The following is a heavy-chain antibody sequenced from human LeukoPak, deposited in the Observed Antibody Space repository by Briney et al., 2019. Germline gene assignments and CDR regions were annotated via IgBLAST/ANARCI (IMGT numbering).Heavy chain of an antibody. Sequence: GGSLRLSCAASGFTFSSYDMSWVRQATVKGLEWVTSISASGGSTNYADSVKGRFTISRDNSKNTVYLQMNSLRAEDTALYYCAKVMKGSERLTMVRGVIIKTAGLYYMDVWGKGTTVTVSS. V-gene: IGHV3-23*01. CDR3: AKVMKGSERLTMVRGVIIKTAGLYYMDV. CDR1: GFTFSSYD. CDR2: ISASGGST. D-gene: IGHD3-10*01. J-gene: IGHJ6*03.